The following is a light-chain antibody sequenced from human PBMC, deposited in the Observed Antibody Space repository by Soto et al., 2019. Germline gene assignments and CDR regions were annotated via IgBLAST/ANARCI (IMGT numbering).Light chain of an antibody. CDR1: QSVSSSY. CDR2: GAS. CDR3: QQYGSSPMYT. J-gene: IGKJ2*01. Sequence: EIVLTQSPGTLSLSPGERATLSCRASQSVSSSYLAWYQQKPGQAPRLLIYGASGRATGIPDRLSGSGSGTDFTLTISRLEPEDFAVYYWQQYGSSPMYTFGQGTKLEIK. V-gene: IGKV3-20*01.